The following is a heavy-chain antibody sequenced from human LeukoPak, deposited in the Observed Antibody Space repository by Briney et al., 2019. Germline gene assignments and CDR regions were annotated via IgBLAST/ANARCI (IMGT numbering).Heavy chain of an antibody. D-gene: IGHD2-21*02. CDR2: SDPEDGET. CDR1: GSTLSDLS. V-gene: IGHV1-24*01. J-gene: IGHJ2*01. Sequence: GASVKVSCKVSGSTLSDLSIHWVRQAPGKGLEYVGGSDPEDGETFHALNFQGRITMTEDTSIDTAYMELSSLRSEDTAVYYCVTDRARLFWYFDLWGRGTLVTVSS. CDR3: VTDRARLFWYFDL.